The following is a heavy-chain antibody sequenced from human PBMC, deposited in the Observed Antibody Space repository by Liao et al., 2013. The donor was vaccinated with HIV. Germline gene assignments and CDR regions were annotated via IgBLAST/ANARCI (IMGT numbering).Heavy chain of an antibody. D-gene: IGHD5-18*01. CDR1: GGSISSYY. CDR3: ARGGYSYAPAEYFQH. J-gene: IGHJ1*01. Sequence: HLQESGPGLVKPSETLSLTCSVSGGSISSYYWSWIRQSPGKGLEWIAYIHYSGSTNYNPSLESRVTISIDTSKNEFSLKLTSVTAADTAVYYCARGGYSYAPAEYFQHWGQGTLVTVSS. V-gene: IGHV4-59*01. CDR2: IHYSGST.